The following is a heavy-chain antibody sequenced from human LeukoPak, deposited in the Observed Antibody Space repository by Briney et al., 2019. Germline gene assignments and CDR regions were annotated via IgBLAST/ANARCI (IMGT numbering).Heavy chain of an antibody. V-gene: IGHV3-48*02. CDR3: ARDRTTVTTDAFDI. J-gene: IGHJ3*02. CDR1: GFTFSSYA. Sequence: GGSLGLSCAASGFTFSSYAMSWVRQAPGRGLEWVSYISSSSSTIYYPDSVKGRFTISRDNAKNSLYLQMNSLRDEDTAVYYCARDRTTVTTDAFDIWGQGTMVTVSS. D-gene: IGHD4-17*01. CDR2: ISSSSSTI.